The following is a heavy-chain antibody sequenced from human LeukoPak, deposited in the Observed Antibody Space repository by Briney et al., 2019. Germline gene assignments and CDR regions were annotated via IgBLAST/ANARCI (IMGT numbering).Heavy chain of an antibody. CDR1: GGSISSYY. Sequence: PSETLSLTCTVSGGSISSYYWSWIRQPPGKGLGWIGYIYYSGSTNYNPSLKSRVTISIDTSKNQFSLKLSSLTAADTAVYYCARTFYGDYRRGFDYWGQGTLVTVSS. D-gene: IGHD4-17*01. CDR2: IYYSGST. CDR3: ARTFYGDYRRGFDY. V-gene: IGHV4-59*01. J-gene: IGHJ4*02.